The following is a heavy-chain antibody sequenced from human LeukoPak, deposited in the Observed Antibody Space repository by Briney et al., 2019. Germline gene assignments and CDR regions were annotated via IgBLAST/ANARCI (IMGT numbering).Heavy chain of an antibody. CDR3: ARLYEVTGILYYNIAGAFDI. Sequence: GGSLRLSCAASGFTFSSYSMNWVRQAPGKGLEWVSSISSSSYIYYADSVKGRFTISRDNAKNSLYPQMNGLRAEDTAVYYCARLYEVTGILYYNIAGAFDIWGQGTMVTVSS. CDR2: ISSSSYI. CDR1: GFTFSSYS. D-gene: IGHD2-8*01. J-gene: IGHJ3*02. V-gene: IGHV3-21*01.